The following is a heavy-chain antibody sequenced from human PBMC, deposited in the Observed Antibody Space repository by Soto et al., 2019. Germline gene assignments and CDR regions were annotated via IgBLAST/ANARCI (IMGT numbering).Heavy chain of an antibody. CDR3: AIYPRSCSGWHYFYH. CDR1: GFTFSSYA. Sequence: GESLRLSCAASGFTFSSYAMHGGRQAPGKGLEWVAVISYDGSNKYYADSVKGRFTISRDNSKNTLYLQMNSLRAEDTAVYYCAIYPRSCSGWHYFYHWGQVTRVT. V-gene: IGHV3-30-3*01. D-gene: IGHD6-19*01. CDR2: ISYDGSNK. J-gene: IGHJ4*02.